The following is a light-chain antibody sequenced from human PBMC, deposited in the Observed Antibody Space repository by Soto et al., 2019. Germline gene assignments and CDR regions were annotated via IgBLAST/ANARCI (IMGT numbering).Light chain of an antibody. V-gene: IGKV1-5*01. CDR3: QQYYSYPWT. CDR1: QSISSW. J-gene: IGKJ1*01. Sequence: DIQMTHSPSTLSASVGDRVTITCRASQSISSWLAWYQQKPGKAPKLLIYDASSLESGVPSRFSGSGSGTEFTLTISSLQPDDFATYYCQQYYSYPWTFGQGTKVDI. CDR2: DAS.